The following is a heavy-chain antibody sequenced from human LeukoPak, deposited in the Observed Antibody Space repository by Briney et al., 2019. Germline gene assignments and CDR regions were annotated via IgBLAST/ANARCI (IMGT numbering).Heavy chain of an antibody. J-gene: IGHJ4*02. CDR1: GGSFSGYY. CDR3: ARGGNYYDSSGYLVY. CDR2: INHSGST. D-gene: IGHD3-22*01. V-gene: IGHV4-34*01. Sequence: PSETLSLTCAVNGGSFSGYYWSWIRQPPGKGLEWIGEINHSGSTNYNPSLKSRVTISVDTSKNQFSLKLSSVTAADTAVYYCARGGNYYDSSGYLVYWGQGTLVTVSS.